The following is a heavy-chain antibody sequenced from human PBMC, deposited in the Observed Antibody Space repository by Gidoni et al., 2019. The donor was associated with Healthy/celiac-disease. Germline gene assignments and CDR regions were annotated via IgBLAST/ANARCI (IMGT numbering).Heavy chain of an antibody. CDR2: IRSKANSYAT. J-gene: IGHJ6*04. Sequence: EVQLVESGGGLVQPGGSLKLSCAASGFPFSGPAIHWVRQDSGKGLEWVGRIRSKANSYATAYAASVKGRFTISRDDSKNTAYLQMNSLKTEDTAVYYCTSRGREYGSSWTGYYYGMDVWGKGTTVTVSS. CDR3: TSRGREYGSSWTGYYYGMDV. V-gene: IGHV3-73*02. CDR1: GFPFSGPA. D-gene: IGHD6-13*01.